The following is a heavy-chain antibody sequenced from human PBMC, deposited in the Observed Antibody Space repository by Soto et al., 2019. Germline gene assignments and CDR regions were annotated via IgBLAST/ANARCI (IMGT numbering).Heavy chain of an antibody. CDR3: ARGAYSDSPSYFDY. CDR1: GDSISSDVYY. J-gene: IGHJ4*02. D-gene: IGHD6-13*01. Sequence: QVQLQESGPGLVKPSQTLSLTCTVSGDSISSDVYYWTWIRQPPGKGLEWIGYIYYSGNTYSSPSLQSRVTISVDTSRNQFTLKLNSVTAADTAVYYCARGAYSDSPSYFDYWGQGTLVTVSS. CDR2: IYYSGNT. V-gene: IGHV4-30-4*01.